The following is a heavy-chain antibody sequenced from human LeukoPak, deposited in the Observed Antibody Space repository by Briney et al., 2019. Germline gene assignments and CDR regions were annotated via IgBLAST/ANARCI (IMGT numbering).Heavy chain of an antibody. Sequence: GGSLRLSCAASRFTFSNHWMSSVSQAPGKGREWVANLKQDGSEKYYVDSVKGRFTISRDNAKNSLYLQMNSLRAEDTAVYYCARGGLSSSGYGTYWGQGTLVTVSS. J-gene: IGHJ4*02. V-gene: IGHV3-7*01. CDR1: RFTFSNHW. D-gene: IGHD3-22*01. CDR2: LKQDGSEK. CDR3: ARGGLSSSGYGTY.